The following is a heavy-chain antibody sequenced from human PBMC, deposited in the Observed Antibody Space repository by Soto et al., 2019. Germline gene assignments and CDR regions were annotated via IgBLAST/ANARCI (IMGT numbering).Heavy chain of an antibody. Sequence: PGESLKISCKASGYSFTSYWIGWVRQMPGKGLEWMGIIYPGDSDTRYRPSLLGQVTISADKSISTAYLQWSSLKASDTAIYCCARAIEVATIGWFDPWGQGTLVTVSS. D-gene: IGHD5-12*01. V-gene: IGHV5-51*01. CDR3: ARAIEVATIGWFDP. J-gene: IGHJ5*02. CDR2: IYPGDSDT. CDR1: GYSFTSYW.